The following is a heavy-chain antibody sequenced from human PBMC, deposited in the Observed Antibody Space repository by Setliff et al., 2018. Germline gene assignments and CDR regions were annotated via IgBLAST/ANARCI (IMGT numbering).Heavy chain of an antibody. CDR1: GASITNINYY. V-gene: IGHV4-39*01. Sequence: SETLSLTCTVSGASITNINYYWGLIRQPPGKGLEWIGNIFYSGRTFYNPSLKSRVTISVDPSKNQFSLTLSSVTAADTAVYYCARLPNYVWGSPVDYWGQGTLVTVSS. J-gene: IGHJ4*02. CDR3: ARLPNYVWGSPVDY. D-gene: IGHD3-16*01. CDR2: IFYSGRT.